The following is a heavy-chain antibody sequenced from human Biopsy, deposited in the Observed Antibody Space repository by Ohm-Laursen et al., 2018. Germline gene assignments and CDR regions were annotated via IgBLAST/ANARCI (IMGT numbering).Heavy chain of an antibody. J-gene: IGHJ4*02. D-gene: IGHD5-12*01. CDR2: IKKKSNNDAT. CDR3: TRSAGYGYDY. CDR1: GFNLSAFA. V-gene: IGHV3-73*01. Sequence: SLRLSCAASGFNLSAFALHWVRQASGRGLEWVGRIKKKSNNDATAYAESMKGGFSILRDDSKSTSFLQMNSLKIEDTAVYFCTRSAGYGYDYWGQGILVTVSS.